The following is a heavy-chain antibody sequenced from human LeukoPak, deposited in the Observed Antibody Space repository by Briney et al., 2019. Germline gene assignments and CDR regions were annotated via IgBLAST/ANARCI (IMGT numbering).Heavy chain of an antibody. V-gene: IGHV4-39*01. Sequence: SETLSLTCTVSGGSISSYYWSWIRQPPGKGLEWIGSIYYSGSTYYNPSLKSRVTISVDTSKNQFSLKLSSVTAADTAVYYCARWLRYFDWSPKGSWFDPWGQGTLVTVSS. J-gene: IGHJ5*02. CDR3: ARWLRYFDWSPKGSWFDP. CDR1: GGSISSYY. D-gene: IGHD3-9*01. CDR2: IYYSGST.